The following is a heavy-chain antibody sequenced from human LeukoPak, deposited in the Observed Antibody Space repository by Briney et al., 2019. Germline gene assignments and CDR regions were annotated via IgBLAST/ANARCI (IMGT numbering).Heavy chain of an antibody. Sequence: GGSLRLSCAASGYTFTSYGISWVRQAPGQGLEWMGWISAYNGNTNYAQKLQGRVTMTTDTSTSTAYMELRSLRSDDTAVYYCARGGRVTPFDYWGQGTLVTVSS. CDR3: ARGGRVTPFDY. J-gene: IGHJ4*02. D-gene: IGHD3-16*01. V-gene: IGHV1-18*01. CDR2: ISAYNGNT. CDR1: GYTFTSYG.